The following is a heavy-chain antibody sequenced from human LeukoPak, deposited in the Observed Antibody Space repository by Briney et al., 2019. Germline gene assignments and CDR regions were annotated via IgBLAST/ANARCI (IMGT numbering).Heavy chain of an antibody. CDR2: IYPGDSDT. V-gene: IGHV5-51*01. D-gene: IGHD1-26*01. CDR3: ARRSGSYYSGGDY. J-gene: IGHJ4*02. Sequence: GESLKISCKGSGDSFTNYWIAWVRQMPGKGLEWMGIIYPGDSDTRYSPSFQGQVTISADKSISTAYLQWSSLKASDTAMYYCARRSGSYYSGGDYWGQGTLVTVSS. CDR1: GDSFTNYW.